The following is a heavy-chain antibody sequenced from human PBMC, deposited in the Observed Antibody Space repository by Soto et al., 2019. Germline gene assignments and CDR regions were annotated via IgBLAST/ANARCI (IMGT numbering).Heavy chain of an antibody. D-gene: IGHD5-12*01. Sequence: QVQLVQSGAEVKKPGASVKVSCKASGYTFTSYAMHWVRQAPGQRLEWMGWINAGNGNTKYSQKVQGRVTITRDTSASTAYMELSSMRSEDTAVYYCARGGVATIRRAAFDYWGQGTLVTVSS. CDR3: ARGGVATIRRAAFDY. J-gene: IGHJ4*02. CDR2: INAGNGNT. CDR1: GYTFTSYA. V-gene: IGHV1-3*01.